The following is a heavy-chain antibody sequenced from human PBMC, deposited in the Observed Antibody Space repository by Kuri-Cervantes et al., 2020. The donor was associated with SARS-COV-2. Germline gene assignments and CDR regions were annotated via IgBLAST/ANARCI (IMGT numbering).Heavy chain of an antibody. V-gene: IGHV3-7*01. D-gene: IGHD1-1*01. J-gene: IGHJ4*02. CDR2: IKQGGSEK. CDR1: GFTFSNAW. Sequence: GESLKISCAASGFTFSNAWMSWVRQAPGKGLEWVANIKQGGSEKYYVDSVKGRFTISRDNAKNSLYLQMNSLRAEDTAVYYCVRDGDHWNFDYWGQGTLVTVSS. CDR3: VRDGDHWNFDY.